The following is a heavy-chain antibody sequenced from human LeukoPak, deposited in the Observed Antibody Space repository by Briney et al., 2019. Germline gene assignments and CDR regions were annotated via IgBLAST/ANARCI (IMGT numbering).Heavy chain of an antibody. CDR3: AKGRVTAIPDGSIDY. D-gene: IGHD2-21*02. Sequence: GRSLRLSCAASGFTFSSYGMHWVRQAPGKGLEWVAVISYDGSNKYYADSVKGRFTISRDNSKNTLYLQMNSLRAEDTAVYYCAKGRVTAIPDGSIDYWGQGTLVTVSS. CDR2: ISYDGSNK. J-gene: IGHJ4*02. V-gene: IGHV3-30*18. CDR1: GFTFSSYG.